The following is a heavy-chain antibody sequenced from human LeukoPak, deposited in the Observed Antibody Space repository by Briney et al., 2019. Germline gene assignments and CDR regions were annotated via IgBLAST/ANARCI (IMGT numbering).Heavy chain of an antibody. V-gene: IGHV3-23*01. D-gene: IGHD1-26*01. CDR2: ISGSGDST. CDR3: AKDIARGGRTRYFDY. J-gene: IGHJ4*02. CDR1: GFTFSSYA. Sequence: PGGSLRLSCAASGFTFSSYAMSWVRQAPGRGLEWVSTISGSGDSTYYADSVKGRFTISRDNSKNTLYLQMNSLRAEDTAVYYCAKDIARGGRTRYFDYWGQGTLVTVSS.